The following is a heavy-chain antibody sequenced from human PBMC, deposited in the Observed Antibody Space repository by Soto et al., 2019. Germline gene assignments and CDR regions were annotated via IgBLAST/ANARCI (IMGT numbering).Heavy chain of an antibody. V-gene: IGHV1-69*06. CDR3: ASGEGARFYYYYGMDV. CDR1: GGTFSSYA. Sequence: SVKVSCKASGGTFSSYAISWVPQAPGQGLEWMGGIIPIFGTANYAQKFQGRVTSTADKSTSTAYMELSSLRSEDTAVYYCASGEGARFYYYYGMDVWGQGTTVTVSS. D-gene: IGHD3-10*01. J-gene: IGHJ6*02. CDR2: IIPIFGTA.